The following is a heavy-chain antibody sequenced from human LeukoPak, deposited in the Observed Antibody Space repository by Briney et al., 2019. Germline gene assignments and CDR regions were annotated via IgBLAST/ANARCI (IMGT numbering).Heavy chain of an antibody. V-gene: IGHV4-4*02. J-gene: IGHJ3*02. CDR3: ARVVRGVRAFDI. CDR1: GGYISSSNW. CDR2: IYHSGST. Sequence: PSETLSLTCAVSGGYISSSNWWSWVRQPPGKGLEWIGEIYHSGSTNYNPSLKSRVTISVDKSKNQFSLKLSSVTAADTAVYYCARVVRGVRAFDIWGQGTMVTVSS. D-gene: IGHD3-10*01.